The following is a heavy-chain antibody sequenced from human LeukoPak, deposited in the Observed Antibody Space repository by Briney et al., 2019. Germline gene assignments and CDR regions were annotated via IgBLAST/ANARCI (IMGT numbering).Heavy chain of an antibody. CDR2: IFTSGST. Sequence: SETLSLTCTVSGGSISSYYGSWIRQPAGKGLEWIGRIFTSGSTDYNPSLKSRVPMSVDASKNQFSLKLSSVTAADTAVYYCASTLVRGVIAPFDYWGQGPLVIVSS. J-gene: IGHJ4*02. CDR1: GGSISSYY. D-gene: IGHD3-10*01. V-gene: IGHV4-4*07. CDR3: ASTLVRGVIAPFDY.